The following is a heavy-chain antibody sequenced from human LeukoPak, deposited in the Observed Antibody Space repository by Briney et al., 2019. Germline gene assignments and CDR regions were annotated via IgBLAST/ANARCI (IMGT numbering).Heavy chain of an antibody. V-gene: IGHV1-2*02. CDR1: GYTFPGYY. Sequence: ASVKVSCKASGYTFPGYYMHWVRQAPGQGLEWMGWINPNSGGTNYAQKFQGRVTMTRDTSISTAYMELSRLRSDDTAVYYCARADYGDSYPDYWGQGTLVTVSS. J-gene: IGHJ4*02. D-gene: IGHD4-17*01. CDR2: INPNSGGT. CDR3: ARADYGDSYPDY.